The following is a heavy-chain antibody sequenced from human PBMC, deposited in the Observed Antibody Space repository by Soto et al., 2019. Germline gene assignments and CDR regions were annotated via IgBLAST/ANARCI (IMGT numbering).Heavy chain of an antibody. V-gene: IGHV3-15*01. CDR3: TTAAGRSSGYFDY. Sequence: GGSLRLSCAASGFTFSNAWMSWVRQAPGKGLEWVGRIKSKTDGGTTDYAAPVKGRFTISREDSKNTLYLQMNSLKTEDTAVYYCTTAAGRSSGYFDYWGQGTLVTVSS. D-gene: IGHD3-22*01. CDR1: GFTFSNAW. CDR2: IKSKTDGGTT. J-gene: IGHJ4*02.